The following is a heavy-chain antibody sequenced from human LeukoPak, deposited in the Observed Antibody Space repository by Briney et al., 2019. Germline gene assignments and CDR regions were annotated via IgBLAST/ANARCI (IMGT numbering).Heavy chain of an antibody. J-gene: IGHJ4*02. CDR3: ATGIGTLWSGYYHDY. V-gene: IGHV1-69*04. CDR2: IIPVLGVA. Sequence: ASVKVSCKASGGTFSTYAISWVREAPGQGLEWMGRIIPVLGVANYAQKFQGRVTISADKSTSTAYMEVSSLRSEDTAVYYCATGIGTLWSGYYHDYWGQGTLVTVSS. D-gene: IGHD3-3*01. CDR1: GGTFSTYA.